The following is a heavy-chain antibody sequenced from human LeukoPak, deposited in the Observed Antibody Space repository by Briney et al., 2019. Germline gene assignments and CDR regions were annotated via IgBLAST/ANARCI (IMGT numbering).Heavy chain of an antibody. Sequence: GGSLRLSCAASGFTFSSYSMNWVRQAPGKGLEWVSRINSDGINTSYADSVKGRFTISRDNAKNTLNLQMNSLRAEDTAVYYCARDRFGELFFDYWGQGTLVTVSS. J-gene: IGHJ4*02. CDR2: INSDGINT. D-gene: IGHD3-10*01. V-gene: IGHV3-74*01. CDR1: GFTFSSYS. CDR3: ARDRFGELFFDY.